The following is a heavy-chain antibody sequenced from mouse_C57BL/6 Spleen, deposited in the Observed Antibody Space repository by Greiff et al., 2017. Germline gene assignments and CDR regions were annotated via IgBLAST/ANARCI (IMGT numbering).Heavy chain of an antibody. V-gene: IGHV2-2*01. J-gene: IGHJ2*01. CDR1: GFSLTSYG. CDR3: ARSHYYGSSYYFDY. Sequence: VNVVESGPGLVQPSQSLSITCTVSGFSLTSYGVHWVRQSPGKGLEWLGVIWSGGSTDYNAAFISRLSISKDNSKSQVFFKMNSLQADDTAIYYCARSHYYGSSYYFDYWGQGTTLTVSS. CDR2: IWSGGST. D-gene: IGHD1-1*01.